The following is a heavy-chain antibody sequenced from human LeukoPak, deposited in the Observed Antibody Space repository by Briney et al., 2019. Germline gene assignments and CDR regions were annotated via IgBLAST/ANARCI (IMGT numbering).Heavy chain of an antibody. V-gene: IGHV5-51*01. Sequence: GESLKISCKGSGYSFTSSWIGWVRQMPGKGLEWMGIIYPGDSDTRYSPSFQGQVTISADKSISTAYLQWSSLKASDTAMYYCARALRYSSSNDAFDIWGQGTMVTVSS. CDR2: IYPGDSDT. CDR1: GYSFTSSW. CDR3: ARALRYSSSNDAFDI. D-gene: IGHD6-6*01. J-gene: IGHJ3*02.